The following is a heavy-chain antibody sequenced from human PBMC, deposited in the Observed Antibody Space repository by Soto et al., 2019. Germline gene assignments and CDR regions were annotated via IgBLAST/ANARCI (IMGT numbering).Heavy chain of an antibody. V-gene: IGHV3-30*18. J-gene: IGHJ4*02. CDR1: GFTFSSYG. CDR3: AKDRQYYYDSSFDY. CDR2: ISYDGSNK. D-gene: IGHD3-22*01. Sequence: GGSLRLSCAASGFTFSSYGIHWVRQAPGKGLEWVAVISYDGSNKYYADSVKGRFTISRDNSKNTLYLQMNSLRAEDTAVYYCAKDRQYYYDSSFDYWGQGTLVTVSS.